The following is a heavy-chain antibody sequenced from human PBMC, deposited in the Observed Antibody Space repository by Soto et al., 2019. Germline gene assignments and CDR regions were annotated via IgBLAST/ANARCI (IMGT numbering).Heavy chain of an antibody. J-gene: IGHJ4*02. Sequence: QITLKESGPTLLKPTQTLTLTCTFSGFSLTTNQVGGGWARQPPGKALEWLAFIYWDDDKRYRPSLESRVTITKDTSKNQVYLIMTNTDPMDTGTYYCVHASGVLGDHWGQGLLVTVSS. CDR1: GFSLTTNQVG. CDR2: IYWDDDK. D-gene: IGHD2-8*01. V-gene: IGHV2-5*02. CDR3: VHASGVLGDH.